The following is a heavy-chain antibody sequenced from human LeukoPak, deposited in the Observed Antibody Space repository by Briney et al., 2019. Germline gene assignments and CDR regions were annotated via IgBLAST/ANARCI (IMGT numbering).Heavy chain of an antibody. CDR3: ARTINYYYYGMDV. CDR2: IYPGDSDT. D-gene: IGHD3-9*01. J-gene: IGHJ6*02. Sequence: HGESLKISCQGSGYSFTSYWIGWVRQMPGKGLEWMGIIYPGDSDTRYSPSFQGQVTISADKSISTAYLQWSSLKASDTAMYYCARTINYYYYGMDVWGQGTTVTVSS. V-gene: IGHV5-51*01. CDR1: GYSFTSYW.